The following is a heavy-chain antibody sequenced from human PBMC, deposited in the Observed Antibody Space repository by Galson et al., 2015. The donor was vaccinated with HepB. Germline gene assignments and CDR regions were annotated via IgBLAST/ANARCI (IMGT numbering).Heavy chain of an antibody. V-gene: IGHV3-48*01. CDR1: GSTFSSYS. J-gene: IGHJ4*02. Sequence: SLRLSCAASGSTFSSYSMNWVRQAPGKGLEWVSYIEKSGTRIYYADSVKGRFTISRDNTKNSLHLQMNSLRVEDTAVYYCARDPHSLGYWGQGTLVTVSS. D-gene: IGHD5-18*01. CDR3: ARDPHSLGY. CDR2: IEKSGTRI.